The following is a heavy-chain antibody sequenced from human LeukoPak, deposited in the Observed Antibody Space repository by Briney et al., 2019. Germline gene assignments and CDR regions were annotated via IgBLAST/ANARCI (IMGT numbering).Heavy chain of an antibody. V-gene: IGHV3-23*01. CDR3: ARVRGYYYDY. Sequence: GGSLRLSCAASGFTFSNYAMSWVRQAPGKGLEWVSSINGRGGSTYYADSVKGRFTISRDNSKNTLYLQMGSLRAEDMAVYYCARVRGYYYDYWGQGTLVTVSS. CDR1: GFTFSNYA. CDR2: INGRGGST. J-gene: IGHJ4*02.